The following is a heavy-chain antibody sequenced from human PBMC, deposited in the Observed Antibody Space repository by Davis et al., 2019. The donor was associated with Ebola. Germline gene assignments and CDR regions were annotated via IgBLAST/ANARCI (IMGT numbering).Heavy chain of an antibody. J-gene: IGHJ4*02. V-gene: IGHV4-4*07. Sequence: PGGSLRLSCTVSGGSIKTHYWSWIRQPAGKGLEWIGRIHGSGSHNYSPSLKSRVTMSVDTAKSQFALSLRSATAADTAVYYCARLTTVTASNEYWGQGSLVIVSS. D-gene: IGHD4-17*01. CDR2: IHGSGSH. CDR1: GGSIKTHY. CDR3: ARLTTVTASNEY.